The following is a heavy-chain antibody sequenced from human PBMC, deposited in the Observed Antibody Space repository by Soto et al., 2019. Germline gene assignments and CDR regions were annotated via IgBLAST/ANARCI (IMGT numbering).Heavy chain of an antibody. V-gene: IGHV3-30*18. J-gene: IGHJ4*02. CDR1: GFTFSTYG. CDR2: ISYDGNKS. D-gene: IGHD6-13*01. CDR3: AKSVLATVGTYFVH. Sequence: QVQLVESGGGVVQPGRSLRLSCAASGFTFSTYGMHWVRQAPGKGLEWVSFISYDGNKSYYAGSVKGRFSISRDNSKNTLYLQMNNLRPEDTAVYFCAKSVLATVGTYFVHWGQGTVVTVSS.